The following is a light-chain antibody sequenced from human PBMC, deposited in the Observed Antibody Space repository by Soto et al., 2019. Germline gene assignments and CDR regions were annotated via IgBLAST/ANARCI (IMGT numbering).Light chain of an antibody. CDR2: GAS. J-gene: IGKJ1*01. Sequence: EIVLTQSPVTLSLSPGERATLSCRASQSVNSNFLAWYQQKPGQAPRLLIYGASTRATGIPARFSGSGSGTEFTLTISSLQFEDFAVYYCQQYNNWPRTFGQVAKVDI. V-gene: IGKV3-15*01. CDR1: QSVNSN. CDR3: QQYNNWPRT.